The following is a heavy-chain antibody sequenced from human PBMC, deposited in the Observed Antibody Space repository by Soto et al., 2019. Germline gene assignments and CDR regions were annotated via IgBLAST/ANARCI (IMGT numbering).Heavy chain of an antibody. D-gene: IGHD2-15*01. CDR1: GGSISSSSYS. CDR3: ARHRICSGGSCYYFDY. Sequence: SETLSLTCTVSGGSISSSSYSWSWIRQHPGKGLEWIGYVYFSGNTDYNPSLKSRVTISVDTSKKQFSLRLSSVTAADTAVYYCARHRICSGGSCYYFDYWGQGTLVTVSS. CDR2: VYFSGNT. J-gene: IGHJ4*02. V-gene: IGHV4-31*03.